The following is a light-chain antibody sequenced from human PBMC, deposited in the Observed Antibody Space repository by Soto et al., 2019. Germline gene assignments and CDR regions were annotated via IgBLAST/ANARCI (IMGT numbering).Light chain of an antibody. V-gene: IGLV1-40*01. J-gene: IGLJ7*01. CDR3: QSYDSSLSGPV. Sequence: QSELTQPPSVSGAPGQRVTISCTGSSSNIGADYDVHWYQQLPGTAPKLLIYGNSNRPSGVPDRFSGSKSGTSASLAITGLQAEDEADYYCQSYDSSLSGPVFGGGTQLTVL. CDR2: GNS. CDR1: SSNIGADYD.